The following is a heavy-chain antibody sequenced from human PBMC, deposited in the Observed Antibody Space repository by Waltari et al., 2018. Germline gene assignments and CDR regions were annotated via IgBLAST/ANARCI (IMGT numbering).Heavy chain of an antibody. CDR1: GYTFSNYG. CDR2: IGPYNDNT. Sequence: QVLLVQSGFEVKKPGASVKVSCKASGYTFSNYGVNWVRQAPGQGLEWVGWIGPYNDNTDYAKKFQGRVTMTSHTSTSTAYMELRSLTSDDTAVYFCARSTGTTQASDYWGQGTLVTVSS. CDR3: ARSTGTTQASDY. V-gene: IGHV1-18*04. D-gene: IGHD1-1*01. J-gene: IGHJ4*02.